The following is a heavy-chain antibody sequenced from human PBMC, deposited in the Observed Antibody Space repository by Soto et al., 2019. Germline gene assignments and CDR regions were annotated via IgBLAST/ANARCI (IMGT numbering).Heavy chain of an antibody. CDR1: GYSFTSYW. J-gene: IGHJ6*02. V-gene: IGHV5-51*01. D-gene: IGHD6-13*01. CDR2: IYPGDSDT. Sequence: EVQLVQSGAEVKKPGESLKISCKGSGYSFTSYWIGWVRQMPGKGLEWMGIIYPGDSDTRYSPSFQGQVTISADKSISTAYLQWSSLKASDTAMCYCARTSAAGKYYYGMDVWGQGTTVTVSS. CDR3: ARTSAAGKYYYGMDV.